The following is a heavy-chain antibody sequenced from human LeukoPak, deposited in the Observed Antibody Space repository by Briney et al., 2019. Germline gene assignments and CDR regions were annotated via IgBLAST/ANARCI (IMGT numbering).Heavy chain of an antibody. CDR3: ARDLSYSGAWSYFDY. D-gene: IGHD6-19*01. Sequence: GGSLRLSCAASGFTFTGFWMSWVRQAAGKGLEWVAKINEYGSETYYVDSVKGRSTISRDNAKNSLYLQMNSLRVEDTAVYYCARDLSYSGAWSYFDYWGQGTLVTVSS. CDR2: INEYGSET. J-gene: IGHJ4*02. V-gene: IGHV3-7*05. CDR1: GFTFTGFW.